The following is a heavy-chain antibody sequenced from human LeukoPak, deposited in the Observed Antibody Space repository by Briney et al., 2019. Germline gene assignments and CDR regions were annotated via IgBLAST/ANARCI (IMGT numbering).Heavy chain of an antibody. CDR1: GVSISSSSYY. V-gene: IGHV4-39*07. J-gene: IGHJ4*02. Sequence: SETLSLTCTVSGVSISSSSYYWRWLRQPPGKGLEWIGSIYFSGTSYSNPSLKSRVTISVDTSKNQISLKLTSVTAADTAMYFCARDHLALGTQWLVQYFDSWGQGTLVTVSS. CDR2: IYFSGTS. CDR3: ARDHLALGTQWLVQYFDS. D-gene: IGHD6-19*01.